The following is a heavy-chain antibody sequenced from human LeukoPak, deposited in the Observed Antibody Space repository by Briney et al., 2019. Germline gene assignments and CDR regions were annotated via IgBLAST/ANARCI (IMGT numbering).Heavy chain of an antibody. CDR1: GFTFSRSS. D-gene: IGHD2-15*01. V-gene: IGHV3-21*04. J-gene: IGHJ6*03. CDR2: ISSGSSYI. Sequence: GGSLRLSCAASGFTFSRSSMNWVRQAPGKGLEWVSSISSGSSYIYYADSVKGRFTISRDNAKNSLYLQMNSLKTEDTAVYYCTRQRGYCSGGSCYSGLGYYYYYMDVWGKGTTVTVSS. CDR3: TRQRGYCSGGSCYSGLGYYYYYMDV.